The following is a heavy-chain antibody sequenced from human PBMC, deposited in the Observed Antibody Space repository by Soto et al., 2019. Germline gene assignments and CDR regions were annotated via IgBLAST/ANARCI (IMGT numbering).Heavy chain of an antibody. Sequence: SETLSLTCTVSGDSIISSDFYWGLVRQPPGKGLEWIGSIFYLGSSYYNLSLKSRVNMSVDTSKNQFSLRLRSVTAADTALYFRARHSLALRKNNWYDPSGQGIMVTVSS. D-gene: IGHD3-3*02. CDR3: ARHSLALRKNNWYDP. CDR1: GDSIISSDFY. V-gene: IGHV4-39*01. CDR2: IFYLGSS. J-gene: IGHJ5*02.